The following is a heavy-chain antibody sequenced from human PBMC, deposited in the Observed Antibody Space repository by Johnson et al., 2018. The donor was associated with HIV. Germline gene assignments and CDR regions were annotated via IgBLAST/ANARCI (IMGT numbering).Heavy chain of an antibody. Sequence: QVQLVESGGGVVKPGRSLRLSCAASGFTFSSYAMHWVRQAPGKGLEWVAVISYDGSNKYYADSVKGRFTISRDNSKNTLYLQMSSLRAEDTAVYYCAKCRGLGARGAFDIWGQGTMVTVSS. CDR3: AKCRGLGARGAFDI. CDR1: GFTFSSYA. J-gene: IGHJ3*02. V-gene: IGHV3-30*18. D-gene: IGHD5-12*01. CDR2: ISYDGSNK.